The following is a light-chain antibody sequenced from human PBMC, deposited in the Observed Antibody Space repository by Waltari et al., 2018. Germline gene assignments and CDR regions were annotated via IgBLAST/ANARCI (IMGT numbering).Light chain of an antibody. J-gene: IGKJ2*01. Sequence: DIVMTQSPVSLPVTPGEPASMSCRSSQSLLYSNGFNYVDWYLEKPGHSPQLLIYLGSNRASGVPDRFSGSGSGTDFTLKISRVEAADVGLYYCMQALQTPYTFGRGTKLEIK. CDR1: QSLLYSNGFNY. CDR2: LGS. CDR3: MQALQTPYT. V-gene: IGKV2-28*01.